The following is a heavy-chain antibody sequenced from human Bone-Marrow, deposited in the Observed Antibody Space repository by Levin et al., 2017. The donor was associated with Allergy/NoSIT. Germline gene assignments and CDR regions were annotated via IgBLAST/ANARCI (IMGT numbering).Heavy chain of an antibody. V-gene: IGHV3-23*01. CDR1: GFAFSSFA. CDR2: ISATADTA. D-gene: IGHD3-10*01. Sequence: PGGSLRLSCAASGFAFSSFALTWVRQAPGQGLEWVSFISATADTAYYADSVKGRFTISRDDSETMLYLQMNSLRAEDTATYYCVKLSYYDSGSFDYWGQGTPVTVSS. J-gene: IGHJ4*02. CDR3: VKLSYYDSGSFDY.